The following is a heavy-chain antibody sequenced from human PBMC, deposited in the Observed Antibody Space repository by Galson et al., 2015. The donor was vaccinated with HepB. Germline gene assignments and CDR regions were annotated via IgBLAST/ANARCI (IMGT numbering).Heavy chain of an antibody. D-gene: IGHD5-18*01. CDR1: GGSISSYY. Sequence: SETLSLTCTVSGGSISSYYWSWIRQPPGKGLEWIGYIYYSGSTNYNPSLKSRVTISVDTSKNQFSLKLSSVTAADTAVYYCARARMRHTALPYYFDYWGQGTLVTVSS. J-gene: IGHJ4*02. CDR2: IYYSGST. V-gene: IGHV4-59*01. CDR3: ARARMRHTALPYYFDY.